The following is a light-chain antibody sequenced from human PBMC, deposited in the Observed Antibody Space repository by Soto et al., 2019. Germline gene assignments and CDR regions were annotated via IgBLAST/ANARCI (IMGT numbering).Light chain of an antibody. Sequence: DLQMTQSPATLSASVGDRVTLTCRASQSISSWLAWYQQKPGKAPKLLIYDASSLASGVPSRFSGSGSGTEFTLTISSLQPDDFAAYYCQVYGRTFGQGTKVEIK. CDR1: QSISSW. J-gene: IGKJ1*01. V-gene: IGKV1-5*01. CDR3: QVYGRT. CDR2: DAS.